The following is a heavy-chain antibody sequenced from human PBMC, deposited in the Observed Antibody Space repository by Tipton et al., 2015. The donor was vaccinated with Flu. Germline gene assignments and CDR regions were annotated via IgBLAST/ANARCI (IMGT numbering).Heavy chain of an antibody. V-gene: IGHV4-4*07. CDR2: IYTNGDI. J-gene: IGHJ6*02. CDR1: DGSFNGYF. D-gene: IGHD3-3*01. CDR3: ARDDLVWSRGVQCNGVDV. Sequence: TLSLTCTVSDGSFNGYFWTWIRQPAGKGLEWIGRIYTNGDIAYNPSLQSRVILSVDASKNQFSLKLRSVTAADTAVYFCARDDLVWSRGVQCNGVDVWGQGTAVTVSS.